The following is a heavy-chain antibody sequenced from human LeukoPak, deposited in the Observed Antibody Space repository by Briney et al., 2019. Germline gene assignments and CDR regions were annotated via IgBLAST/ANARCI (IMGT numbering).Heavy chain of an antibody. D-gene: IGHD5-24*01. CDR3: ARVFVGTLEMATYLDP. V-gene: IGHV1-8*01. CDR1: GYTFTSYD. CDR2: MNPNSGNT. Sequence: ASVKVSCKASGYTFTSYDINWVRQATGQGLEWMGWMNPNSGNTGCAQKFQGRVTMTRNTSISTAYMELSSLRSEDTAVYYCARVFVGTLEMATYLDPWGQGTLVTVSS. J-gene: IGHJ5*02.